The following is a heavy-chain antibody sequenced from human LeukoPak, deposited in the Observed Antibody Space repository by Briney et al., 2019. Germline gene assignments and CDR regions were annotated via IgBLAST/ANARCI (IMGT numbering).Heavy chain of an antibody. Sequence: GGSLRLSCAASGFTFNSYGMHWVRQAPGKGLEWVAFIQYAGSDKYYADSVKGRFTISRDNAKNSLYLQMNSLRAEDTAVYYCAELGITMIGGVWGKGTTVTISS. CDR2: IQYAGSDK. J-gene: IGHJ6*04. CDR1: GFTFNSYG. D-gene: IGHD3-10*02. CDR3: AELGITMIGGV. V-gene: IGHV3-30*02.